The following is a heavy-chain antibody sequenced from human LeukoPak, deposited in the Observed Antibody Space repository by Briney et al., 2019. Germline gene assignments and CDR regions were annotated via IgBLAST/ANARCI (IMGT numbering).Heavy chain of an antibody. D-gene: IGHD1-26*01. CDR3: TRTMGGGYSPFNY. CDR1: GFTLSGHY. CDR2: ARNKANSYST. V-gene: IGHV3-72*01. Sequence: GGSLRLSCAAFGFTLSGHYMDWVRQAPGKGLEWVGRARNKANSYSTEYAASVKGRFTISRDDSENPLWLQMNSLKTEDTAVYYCTRTMGGGYSPFNYWGQGTLVTVSS. J-gene: IGHJ4*02.